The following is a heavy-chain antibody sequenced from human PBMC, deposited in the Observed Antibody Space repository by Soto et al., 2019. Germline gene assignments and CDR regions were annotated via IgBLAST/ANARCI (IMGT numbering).Heavy chain of an antibody. Sequence: QVQLVQSGAEVKEPGASVTVSCKAPGHTLSDYGITWVRQAPGQGLEWMGWISTYNGNTNYAQKLQDRVTITTDTSTSTVYMEVRSLTSDDTAVYYCAKDYDYVCGNYSHTHYYWCEGALVIVSS. CDR2: ISTYNGNT. J-gene: IGHJ4*02. CDR3: AKDYDYVCGNYSHTHYY. V-gene: IGHV1-18*01. CDR1: GHTLSDYG. D-gene: IGHD3-16*01.